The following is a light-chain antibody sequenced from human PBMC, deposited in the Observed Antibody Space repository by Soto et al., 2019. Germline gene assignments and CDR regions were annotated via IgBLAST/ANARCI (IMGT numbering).Light chain of an antibody. J-gene: IGKJ3*01. V-gene: IGKV3-20*01. CDR2: GAS. CDR1: QSVTSSY. Sequence: IVLTQSPGTLSLSPGERATLSCRASQSVTSSYLAWYQQKPGQAPRLLIYGASSRATGIPDRFIGSGSGTDFSLTISRLEPEDFAVYYCQQYGSSRGVTFGPGTKVDGK. CDR3: QQYGSSRGVT.